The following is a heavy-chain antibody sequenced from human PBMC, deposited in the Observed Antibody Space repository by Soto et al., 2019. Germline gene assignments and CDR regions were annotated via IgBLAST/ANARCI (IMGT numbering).Heavy chain of an antibody. CDR2: INYSGTG. V-gene: IGHV4-39*02. Sequence: QLQLQESGPGLVEPSETLSLTCTVSGGSISNTAFYWGWIRQPPGRGLEWIVSINYSGTGYSNPSLKSRITTSVDTSTNHFSLRLSSVTAADSAVYYCAKLRGGQQLVSYFDHWGPGTLVTVSS. CDR3: AKLRGGQQLVSYFDH. D-gene: IGHD6-13*01. J-gene: IGHJ4*02. CDR1: GGSISNTAFY.